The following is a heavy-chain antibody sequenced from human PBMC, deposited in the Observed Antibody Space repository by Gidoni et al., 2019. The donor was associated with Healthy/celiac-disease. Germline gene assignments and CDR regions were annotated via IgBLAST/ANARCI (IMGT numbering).Heavy chain of an antibody. Sequence: QVQLVESGGGVVQPGRSLRLSCAASGFTFSSYGMHWVRQAPGKGLEWVAVISYDGSNKYYADSVKGRFTISRDNSKNTLYLQMNSLRAEDTAVYYCAKDTLMGNYYYYGMDVWGQGTTVTVSS. J-gene: IGHJ6*02. CDR2: ISYDGSNK. CDR3: AKDTLMGNYYYYGMDV. V-gene: IGHV3-30*18. CDR1: GFTFSSYG.